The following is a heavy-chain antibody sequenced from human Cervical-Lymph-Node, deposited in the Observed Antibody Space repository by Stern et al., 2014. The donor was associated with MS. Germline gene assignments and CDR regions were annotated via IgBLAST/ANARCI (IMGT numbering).Heavy chain of an antibody. J-gene: IGHJ4*02. Sequence: LVQSGAEVRKPGASVKLSCRTSGFTFTTFYIQWLRQAPGQGLEWMGLINPSDGSTSSTQKFQDRITMTRDTSASTVYMELSGLRSEDTAVYYCARDLARDGYNFDYWGQGTLVTVSS. D-gene: IGHD5-24*01. CDR3: ARDLARDGYNFDY. CDR1: GFTFTTFY. V-gene: IGHV1-46*01. CDR2: INPSDGST.